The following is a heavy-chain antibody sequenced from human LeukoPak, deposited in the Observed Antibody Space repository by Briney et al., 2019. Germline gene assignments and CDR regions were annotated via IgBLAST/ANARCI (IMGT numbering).Heavy chain of an antibody. Sequence: ASVKVSCKASGYTFTSYGISWVRQAPGQGLEWMGWISGYNGNTNYAQKVQGRVNMTTDISTSTAYMELSRLRSDDTAVYYCARVAGQWLVPFNWFDPWGQGTLVTVSS. V-gene: IGHV1-18*04. CDR3: ARVAGQWLVPFNWFDP. D-gene: IGHD6-19*01. CDR1: GYTFTSYG. J-gene: IGHJ5*02. CDR2: ISGYNGNT.